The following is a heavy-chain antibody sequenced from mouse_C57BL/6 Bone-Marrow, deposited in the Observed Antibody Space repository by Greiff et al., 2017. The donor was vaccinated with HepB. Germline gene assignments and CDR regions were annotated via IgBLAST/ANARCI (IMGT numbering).Heavy chain of an antibody. D-gene: IGHD2-12*01. J-gene: IGHJ4*01. CDR1: GFTFTDYY. Sequence: EVKLVESGGGLVQPGGSLSLSCAASGFTFTDYYMSWVRQPPGKALEWLGFIRNKANGYTTEYSASVKGRFTISRDNSQSILYLQMNALRAEDSATYYCARYRRRDYAMDYWGQGTSVTVSS. V-gene: IGHV7-3*01. CDR2: IRNKANGYTT. CDR3: ARYRRRDYAMDY.